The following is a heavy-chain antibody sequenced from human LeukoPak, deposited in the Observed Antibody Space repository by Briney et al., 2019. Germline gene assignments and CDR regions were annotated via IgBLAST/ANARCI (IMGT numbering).Heavy chain of an antibody. Sequence: SQTLSLTCTVSGGSISSGGYYWSWIRQHPGKGLEWIGYIYYSGSTYYNPSLKSRVTISVDTSKNQFSLKLSSVTAADTAVYYCARSRLLPDDYFDYWGQGTLDTVSS. J-gene: IGHJ4*02. D-gene: IGHD2-15*01. CDR2: IYYSGST. V-gene: IGHV4-31*03. CDR1: GGSISSGGYY. CDR3: ARSRLLPDDYFDY.